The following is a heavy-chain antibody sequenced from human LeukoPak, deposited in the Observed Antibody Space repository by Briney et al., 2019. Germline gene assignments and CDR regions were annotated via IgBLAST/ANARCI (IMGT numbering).Heavy chain of an antibody. CDR3: ARESTKLTHPYFDY. CDR1: GGSINTHY. D-gene: IGHD1-1*01. J-gene: IGHJ4*02. Sequence: PSETLSLTCTVSGGSINTHYWTWFRQPRGKGLEWIGYIYYTGSTSFNSSLKSRVSLSIDTSKNQFSLKVNSVTTADTAVYYCARESTKLTHPYFDYWGQGILVTVSS. V-gene: IGHV4-59*11. CDR2: IYYTGST.